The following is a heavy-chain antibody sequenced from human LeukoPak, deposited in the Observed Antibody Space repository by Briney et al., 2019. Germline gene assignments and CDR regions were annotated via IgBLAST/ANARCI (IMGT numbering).Heavy chain of an antibody. CDR1: GFTFTNAW. CDR2: ISYDGSNK. Sequence: PGGSLRLSRAASGFTFTNAWMNWVRQAPGKGLEWVAVISYDGSNKYYADSVKGRFTISRDNSKNTLYLQMNSLRAEDTAVYYCATGSYYFDYWGQGTLVTVSS. D-gene: IGHD1-26*01. CDR3: ATGSYYFDY. J-gene: IGHJ4*02. V-gene: IGHV3-30-3*01.